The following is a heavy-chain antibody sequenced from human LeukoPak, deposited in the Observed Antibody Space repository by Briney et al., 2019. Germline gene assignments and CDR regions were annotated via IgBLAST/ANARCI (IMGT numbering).Heavy chain of an antibody. V-gene: IGHV4-39*01. CDR1: GGSISSSSYY. CDR2: IYYSGST. Sequence: SETLSLTCTVSGGSISSSSYYWGWIRQPPGKGLEWIGSIYYSGSTYYNPSLKSRVTISVDTSKNQFSLKLSSVTAADTAVYCCARHSTYYYDSSGYYPYYFDYWGQGTLVTVSS. J-gene: IGHJ4*02. CDR3: ARHSTYYYDSSGYYPYYFDY. D-gene: IGHD3-22*01.